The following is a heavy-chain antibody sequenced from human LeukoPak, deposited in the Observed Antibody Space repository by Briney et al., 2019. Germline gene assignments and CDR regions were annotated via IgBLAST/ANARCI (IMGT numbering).Heavy chain of an antibody. V-gene: IGHV3-30*03. J-gene: IGHJ4*02. Sequence: GGSLRLSCAASGSTFSSYSMNWVRQAPGKGLEWVAIISNDGSRKYYAHSVEGRFTISRDNSKNTLYLQMDSLRAEDTAVYYCARYRAWNYFDYWGQGTLVTVSS. CDR3: ARYRAWNYFDY. CDR1: GSTFSSYS. CDR2: ISNDGSRK. D-gene: IGHD1-26*01.